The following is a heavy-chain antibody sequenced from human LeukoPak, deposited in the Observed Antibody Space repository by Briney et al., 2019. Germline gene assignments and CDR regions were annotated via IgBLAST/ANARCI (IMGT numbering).Heavy chain of an antibody. CDR3: ARAGGMTTVTTFDY. CDR2: INPKSGGT. V-gene: IGHV1-18*01. J-gene: IGHJ4*02. CDR1: GGTFSSYA. D-gene: IGHD4-17*01. Sequence: ASVKVSCKASGGTFSSYAISWVRQAPGQGLEWMGWINPKSGGTNYAQKFQGRVTMTTDTSTSTAYMELRSLRSDDTAVYYCARAGGMTTVTTFDYWGQGTLVTVSS.